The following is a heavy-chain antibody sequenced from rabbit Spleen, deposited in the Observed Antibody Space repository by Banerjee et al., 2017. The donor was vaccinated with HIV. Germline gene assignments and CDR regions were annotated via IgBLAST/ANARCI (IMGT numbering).Heavy chain of an antibody. CDR1: GFSFGDRDV. CDR3: ARDAGFIGWNFGW. D-gene: IGHD4-1*01. CDR2: INAATAKP. V-gene: IGHV1S45*01. J-gene: IGHJ6*01. Sequence: QEQLVESGGGLVQPEGSLTLTCKASGFSFGDRDVMCWVRQAPGKGLEWIACINAATAKPVYATWAKGRFTISRTSSTSVTLRMTSLTAADTATYFCARDAGFIGWNFGWWGPGTLVTVS.